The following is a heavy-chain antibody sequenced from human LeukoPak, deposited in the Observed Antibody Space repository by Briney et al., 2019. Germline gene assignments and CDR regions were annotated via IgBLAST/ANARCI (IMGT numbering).Heavy chain of an antibody. CDR3: ARWSGWNFDY. J-gene: IGHJ4*02. CDR1: GGTFSSYA. CDR2: INPNSGGT. V-gene: IGHV1-2*02. Sequence: ASVKVSCKASGGTFSSYAISWVRQAPGQGLEWMGWINPNSGGTNYAQKFQGRVTMTRDTSISTAYMELSRLRSDDTAVYYCARWSGWNFDYWGQGTLVTVSS. D-gene: IGHD6-19*01.